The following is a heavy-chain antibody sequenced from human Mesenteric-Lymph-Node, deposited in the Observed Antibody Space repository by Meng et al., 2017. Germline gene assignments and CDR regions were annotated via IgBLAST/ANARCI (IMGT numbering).Heavy chain of an antibody. CDR1: GGTFSSLA. V-gene: IGHV1-69*01. D-gene: IGHD6-25*01. CDR2: IIPIFGTP. J-gene: IGHJ4*02. Sequence: GQLVQAGAGVKTPGSAVTVFCKASGGTFSSLAISRVLQAPGQVLEWMGGIIPIFGTPNYAQKFQGRATITADESTSTAYLELSRLRSEDTAVYYCASQSPAEDTDWGQGTLVTVSS. CDR3: ASQSPAEDTD.